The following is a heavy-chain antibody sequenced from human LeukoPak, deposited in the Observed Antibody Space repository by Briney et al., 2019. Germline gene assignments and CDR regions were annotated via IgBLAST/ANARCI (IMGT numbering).Heavy chain of an antibody. V-gene: IGHV3-23*01. Sequence: GGSLRLSCAASGFTFSSYGMSWVRQAPGKGLEWVSAITGSGGTTYYANSVKGRFTISRDNSKNTLYMQMNSLRAGDTAIYYCARGAWYNSAYTALHYFDYWGQGTLVTVSS. D-gene: IGHD6-19*01. J-gene: IGHJ4*02. CDR2: ITGSGGTT. CDR1: GFTFSSYG. CDR3: ARGAWYNSAYTALHYFDY.